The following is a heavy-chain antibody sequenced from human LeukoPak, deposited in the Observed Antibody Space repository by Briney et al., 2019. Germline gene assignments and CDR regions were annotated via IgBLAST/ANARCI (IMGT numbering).Heavy chain of an antibody. CDR1: GFTFSSYW. CDR2: IKEDGSEK. V-gene: IGHV3-7*01. Sequence: PGGSLRLSCVGSGFTFSSYWMTWVRQAPGKGLEWVANIKEDGSEKHYVDSGKGRFTVSRDNAKNSVYLQMNSLRAEDTAVYYCAKGPPTNYYDCWGQGTLVTVSS. D-gene: IGHD1-1*01. J-gene: IGHJ4*02. CDR3: AKGPPTNYYDC.